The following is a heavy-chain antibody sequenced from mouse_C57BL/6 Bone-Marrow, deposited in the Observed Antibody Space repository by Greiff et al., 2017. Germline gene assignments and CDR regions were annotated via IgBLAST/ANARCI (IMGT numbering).Heavy chain of an antibody. V-gene: IGHV3-6*01. Sequence: EVKLLESGPGLVKPSQSLSLTCSVTGYSITSGYYWNWIRQFPGNKLEWMGYISYDGSNNYNPSLKNRISITRDTSKNQFFLKLNSVTTEDTATYYCARASITPVVATFDYWGQGTTLTVSS. CDR1: GYSITSGYY. J-gene: IGHJ2*01. CDR2: ISYDGSN. CDR3: ARASITPVVATFDY. D-gene: IGHD1-1*01.